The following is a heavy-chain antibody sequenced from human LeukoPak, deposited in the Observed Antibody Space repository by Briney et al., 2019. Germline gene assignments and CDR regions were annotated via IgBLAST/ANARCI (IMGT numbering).Heavy chain of an antibody. V-gene: IGHV1-46*01. J-gene: IGHJ4*02. CDR3: AGSGGFYYVDY. CDR2: INPSGGST. D-gene: IGHD1-26*01. CDR1: GYTFTNYY. Sequence: ASVKVSCKASGYTFTNYYFHWVRQAPGQRLEWMGIINPSGGSTTYAQKFQGKITMTTDTSTSTVYMELSSLRSEDTAVYYCAGSGGFYYVDYWGQGTLVTVSS.